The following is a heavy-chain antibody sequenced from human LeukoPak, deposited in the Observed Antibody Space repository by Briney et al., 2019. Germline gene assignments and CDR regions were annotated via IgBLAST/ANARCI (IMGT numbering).Heavy chain of an antibody. V-gene: IGHV1-8*01. CDR3: ARDSSSWYSDY. D-gene: IGHD6-13*01. CDR2: MNPNSGNT. Sequence: ASVTVSCKASGYTFTSYDINWVRQATGQGLEWMGWMNPNSGNTGYAQKFQGRVTMTRDTSITTAYMEVSRLTSDDTAVYYCARDSSSWYSDYWGQGTLVTVSS. CDR1: GYTFTSYD. J-gene: IGHJ4*02.